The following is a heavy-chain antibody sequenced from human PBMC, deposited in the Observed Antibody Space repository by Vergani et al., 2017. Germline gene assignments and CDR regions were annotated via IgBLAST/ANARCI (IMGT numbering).Heavy chain of an antibody. CDR1: GFTFSSYA. D-gene: IGHD4-23*01. CDR3: AKDLYYGGNAGGRY. CDR2: INGSGGST. J-gene: IGHJ4*02. V-gene: IGHV3-23*01. Sequence: EVQLLESGGGLVQPGGSLRLSCAASGFTFSSYAMSWVRQAPGKGLEWVSAINGSGGSTYYADSVKGRFTISRDNSKNTLYLQMNSLRAEDTAVYYCAKDLYYGGNAGGRYWGQGTLVTVSS.